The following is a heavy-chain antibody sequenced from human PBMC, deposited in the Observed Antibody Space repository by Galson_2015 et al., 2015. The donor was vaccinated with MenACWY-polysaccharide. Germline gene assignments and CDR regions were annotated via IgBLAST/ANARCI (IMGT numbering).Heavy chain of an antibody. CDR2: INPNSGGT. Sequence: SVKVSCKASGYTFTGYYMHWVRQAPGQGLEWMGWINPNSGGTNYAQKFQGRVTMTRDTSISTAYMELSRLRSDDTAVYYCARVPTTIFGVVIIDVDDYFDYWGQGTLVTVSS. V-gene: IGHV1-2*02. CDR1: GYTFTGYY. J-gene: IGHJ4*02. D-gene: IGHD3-3*01. CDR3: ARVPTTIFGVVIIDVDDYFDY.